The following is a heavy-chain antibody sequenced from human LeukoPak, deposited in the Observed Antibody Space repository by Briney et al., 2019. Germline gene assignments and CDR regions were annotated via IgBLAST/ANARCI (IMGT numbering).Heavy chain of an antibody. CDR2: IYTSGST. CDR1: GGSISSYY. V-gene: IGHV4-4*07. J-gene: IGHJ6*03. Sequence: SETLSLTCTVPGGSISSYYWSWIRQPAGKGLEWIGRIYTSGSTNYNPSLKSRVTMSVDTSKNQFSLKLSPVTAADTAVYYCARDVIVVVPAAPGYYYMDVWGKGTTVTVSS. D-gene: IGHD2-2*01. CDR3: ARDVIVVVPAAPGYYYMDV.